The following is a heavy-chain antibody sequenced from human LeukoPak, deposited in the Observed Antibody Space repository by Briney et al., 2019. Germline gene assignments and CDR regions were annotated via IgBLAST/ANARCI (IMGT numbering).Heavy chain of an antibody. D-gene: IGHD4-17*01. V-gene: IGHV3-30-3*01. Sequence: PGGSLRLSCAASGFTLSSYAMHWVRRAPGKGLQWLALTSDDGSAKYYADSVKGRFTISRDNSQNTLYLQMNSLRAEETAMYYCARAPGGFHGDYSPIGYWGQGTLVTVSS. J-gene: IGHJ4*02. CDR3: ARAPGGFHGDYSPIGY. CDR2: TSDDGSAK. CDR1: GFTLSSYA.